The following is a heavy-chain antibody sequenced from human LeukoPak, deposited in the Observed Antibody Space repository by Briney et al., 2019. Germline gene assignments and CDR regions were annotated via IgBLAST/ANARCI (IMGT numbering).Heavy chain of an antibody. CDR1: GGSFSGYY. J-gene: IGHJ5*02. CDR3: ARVGPPVLVVYAYWFDP. D-gene: IGHD2-8*02. Sequence: PSETLSLTCAVYGGSFSGYYWSWIRQPPGKGLEWIGEINHSGSTNYNPSLKSRVTISVDTSKNQFSLMLSSVTAANTAVYCSARVGPPVLVVYAYWFDPWGQGTLVTVSS. V-gene: IGHV4-34*01. CDR2: INHSGST.